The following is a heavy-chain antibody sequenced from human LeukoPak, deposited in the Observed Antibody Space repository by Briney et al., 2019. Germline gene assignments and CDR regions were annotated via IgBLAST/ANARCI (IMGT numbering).Heavy chain of an antibody. CDR1: GFNFSSYA. V-gene: IGHV3-23*01. CDR3: AKFLPTHIVVANYYFDY. J-gene: IGHJ4*02. D-gene: IGHD2-21*01. CDR2: ISGSGGST. Sequence: GGSLRLSCAASGFNFSSYAMICVRQAPGKGLEWVSAISGSGGSTYYADSVKGRFTISRDNSKNTLYLQMNNLRAEDTAVYYCAKFLPTHIVVANYYFDYWGQGTLVTVSS.